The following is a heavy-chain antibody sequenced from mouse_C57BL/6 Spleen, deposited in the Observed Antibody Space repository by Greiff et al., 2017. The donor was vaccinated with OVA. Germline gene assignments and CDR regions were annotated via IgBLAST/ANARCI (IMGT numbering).Heavy chain of an antibody. CDR1: GFNIKDYY. CDR2: IDPEDGET. CDR3: ALMTTVVNWYFDV. J-gene: IGHJ1*03. V-gene: IGHV14-2*01. D-gene: IGHD1-1*01. Sequence: VQLKESGAELVKPGASVKLSCTASGFNIKDYYMHWVKQRTEQGLEWIGRIDPEDGETKYAPKFQGKATITADTSSNTAYLQLSSLTSEDTAVYYCALMTTVVNWYFDVWGTGTTVTVSS.